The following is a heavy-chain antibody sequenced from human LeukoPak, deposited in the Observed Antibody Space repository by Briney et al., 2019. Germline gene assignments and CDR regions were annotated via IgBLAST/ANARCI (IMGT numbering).Heavy chain of an antibody. CDR3: ARGNRFLEWLLFDY. Sequence: ASVKVSCKASGYTFTGYYMHWVRRAPGQGLEWMGWINPNSGGTNYAQKFQGRVTMTRDTSISTAYMELSRLRSDDTAVYYCARGNRFLEWLLFDYWGQGTLVTVSS. CDR2: INPNSGGT. V-gene: IGHV1-2*02. J-gene: IGHJ4*02. CDR1: GYTFTGYY. D-gene: IGHD3-3*01.